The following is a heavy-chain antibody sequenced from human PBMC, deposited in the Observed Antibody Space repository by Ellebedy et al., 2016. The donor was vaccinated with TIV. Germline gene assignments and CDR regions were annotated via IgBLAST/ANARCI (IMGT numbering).Heavy chain of an antibody. CDR1: GFTFRSHG. Sequence: GESLKISXAASGFTFRSHGIYWVRQAPGKGLEWVAVLSSDGSNKYYADSVKGRFTISRDNSKNTLYLQMNSLRTDDMAVYYCARGGSSGSSDYWGQGTLVTVSS. CDR2: LSSDGSNK. CDR3: ARGGSSGSSDY. D-gene: IGHD3-10*01. V-gene: IGHV3-30*03. J-gene: IGHJ4*02.